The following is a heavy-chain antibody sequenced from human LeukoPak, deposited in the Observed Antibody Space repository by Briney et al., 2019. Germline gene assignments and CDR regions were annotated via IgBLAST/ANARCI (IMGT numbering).Heavy chain of an antibody. Sequence: SETLSLTCTVSGGSISSYYWSWIRQPPGKGLEWIGYIYYSGSTNYNPSLKSRVTISVDTSKNQFSLKLSSVTAADTAVYYCVRLYHSFDYWGQGTLVTVSS. D-gene: IGHD2-2*02. V-gene: IGHV4-59*01. CDR1: GGSISSYY. CDR3: VRLYHSFDY. CDR2: IYYSGST. J-gene: IGHJ4*02.